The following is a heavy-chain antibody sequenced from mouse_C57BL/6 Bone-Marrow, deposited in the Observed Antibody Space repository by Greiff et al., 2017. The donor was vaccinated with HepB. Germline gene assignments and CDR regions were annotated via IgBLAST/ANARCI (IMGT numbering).Heavy chain of an antibody. J-gene: IGHJ2*01. CDR3: TTDYYGSSLYYFDY. V-gene: IGHV14-4*01. D-gene: IGHD1-1*01. Sequence: VQLQQSGAELVRPGASVKLSCTASGFNIKDDYMHWVKQRPEQGLEWIGWIDPENGDTEYASEFQGKATITADTSSNTAYLQLSSLTSEDTAVYYCTTDYYGSSLYYFDYWGQGTTLAVSS. CDR2: IDPENGDT. CDR1: GFNIKDDY.